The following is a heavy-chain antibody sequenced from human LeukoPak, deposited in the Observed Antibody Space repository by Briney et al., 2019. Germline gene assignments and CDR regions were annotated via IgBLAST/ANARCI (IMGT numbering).Heavy chain of an antibody. J-gene: IGHJ3*02. CDR1: GFTVSSNY. CDR3: ARNPFGLRTLAFDI. D-gene: IGHD3-10*01. Sequence: GGSLRLSCAASGFTVSSNYMSWVRQAPGKGLEWVSVIYSGGSTYYADSVKGRFTISRDNSKNTLYLQMNSLRAEDTAVYYCARNPFGLRTLAFDIWGQGTMVTVSS. V-gene: IGHV3-53*01. CDR2: IYSGGST.